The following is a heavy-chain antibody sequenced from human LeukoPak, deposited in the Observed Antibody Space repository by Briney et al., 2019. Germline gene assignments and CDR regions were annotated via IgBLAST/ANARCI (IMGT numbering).Heavy chain of an antibody. CDR1: GYTFTSYG. J-gene: IGHJ5*02. D-gene: IGHD3-3*01. CDR2: ISAYNGNT. Sequence: ASVKVSCKASGYTFTSYGISWVRQAPGQGLEWMGWISAYNGNTNYAQKFQGRVTITADESTSTAYMELSSLRSEDTAVYYCARDPRPAYDFWSGYYRNWFDPWGQGTLVTVSS. CDR3: ARDPRPAYDFWSGYYRNWFDP. V-gene: IGHV1-18*01.